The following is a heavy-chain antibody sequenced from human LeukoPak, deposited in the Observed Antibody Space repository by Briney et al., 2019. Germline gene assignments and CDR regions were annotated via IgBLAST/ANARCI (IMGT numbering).Heavy chain of an antibody. CDR2: IYCRGST. CDR3: ARTKYYYDSSGYYSDAFDI. J-gene: IGHJ3*02. Sequence: SETLSFTCTVPGDPISSYYWSWIRQPPGKGLEWIGYIYCRGSTNYNPSLKSRVTISVDTSTTPFSLKLSSVTAADTAVYYCARTKYYYDSSGYYSDAFDIWGQGTMVTVSS. CDR1: GDPISSYY. D-gene: IGHD3-22*01. V-gene: IGHV4-59*01.